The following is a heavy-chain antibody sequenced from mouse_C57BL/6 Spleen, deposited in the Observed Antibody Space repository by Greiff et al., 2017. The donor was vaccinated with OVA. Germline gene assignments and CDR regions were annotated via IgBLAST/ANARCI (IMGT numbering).Heavy chain of an antibody. CDR1: GFTFNTYA. D-gene: IGHD2-4*01. Sequence: GGGLVQPKGSLKLSCAASGFTFNTYAMHWVRQAPGEGLEWVARIRRKSSNYATYYADSVKDRFTIHRDDSQSMLYLQMNNLKTEDTAMYYCVRDDYDVYAMDYWGQGTSVTVSS. J-gene: IGHJ4*01. CDR2: IRRKSSNYAT. CDR3: VRDDYDVYAMDY. V-gene: IGHV10-3*01.